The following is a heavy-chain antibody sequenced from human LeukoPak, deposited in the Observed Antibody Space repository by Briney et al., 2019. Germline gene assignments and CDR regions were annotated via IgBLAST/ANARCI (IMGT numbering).Heavy chain of an antibody. J-gene: IGHJ4*02. V-gene: IGHV1-3*01. CDR2: INAGNGNT. CDR3: ARVGSWNYVFDY. D-gene: IGHD1-7*01. CDR1: GYSFSTYA. Sequence: ASVKVSCKSSGYSFSTYAMHWVRQAPGQRPEWLGWINAGNGNTKYSQRFQGRVTITRDTSASTVYMELSGLRSDDTAVYYCARVGSWNYVFDYWGQGTLVAVSS.